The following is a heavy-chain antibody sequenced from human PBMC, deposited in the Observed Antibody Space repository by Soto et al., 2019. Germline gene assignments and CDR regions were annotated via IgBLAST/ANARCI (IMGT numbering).Heavy chain of an antibody. CDR3: ARDTGEKDQLPTFDY. J-gene: IGHJ4*02. V-gene: IGHV3-11*01. CDR1: GFTFSDYY. Sequence: GGSLRLSCAASGFTFSDYYMSWIRQAPGKGLEWVSYISSSGSTIYYADSVKGRFTISRDNAKNSLYLQMNSLRAEDTAVYYCARDTGEKDQLPTFDYWGQGTLVTVSS. D-gene: IGHD2-2*01. CDR2: ISSSGSTI.